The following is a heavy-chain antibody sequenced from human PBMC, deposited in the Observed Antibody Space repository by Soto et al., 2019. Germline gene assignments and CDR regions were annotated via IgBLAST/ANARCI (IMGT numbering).Heavy chain of an antibody. V-gene: IGHV1-69*02. CDR2: IIPILGIA. CDR3: ARVLAYCGGDCYPVFDY. CDR1: GGTFSSYT. Sequence: QVQLVQSGAGVKKPGSSVQVSCKASGGTFSSYTISWVRQAPGQGLEWMGRIIPILGIANYAQKFQGRVTITADKSTSTAYMELSSLRSEDTAVYYCARVLAYCGGDCYPVFDYWGQGTLVTVSS. J-gene: IGHJ4*02. D-gene: IGHD2-21*02.